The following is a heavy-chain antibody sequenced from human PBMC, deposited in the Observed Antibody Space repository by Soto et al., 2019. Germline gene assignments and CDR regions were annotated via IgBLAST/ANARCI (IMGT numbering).Heavy chain of an antibody. D-gene: IGHD6-13*01. CDR1: GGSISSGGYY. V-gene: IGHV4-31*03. Sequence: PSETLSLTCTVSGGSISSGGYYWSWIRQHPGEGLEWIGYIYYSGSTYYNPSLKSRVTISVDTSKNQFSLKLSSVTAADTAVYYCARDKGSPIAAAGIWFDPWGQGTLVTVSS. J-gene: IGHJ5*02. CDR2: IYYSGST. CDR3: ARDKGSPIAAAGIWFDP.